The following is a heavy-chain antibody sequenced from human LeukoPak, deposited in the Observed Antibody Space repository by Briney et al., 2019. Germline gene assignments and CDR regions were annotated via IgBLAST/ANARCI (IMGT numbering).Heavy chain of an antibody. CDR2: VSNSGDYI. CDR1: GFSFSSNR. CDR3: ARALIGYYFDY. V-gene: IGHV3-21*06. D-gene: IGHD2-8*01. J-gene: IGHJ4*02. Sequence: GGSLRLSCAPSGFSFSSNRMNWVCQAPGKGLEWVSSVSNSGDYIHYADSVKGRFTISRDNSKNSLDLQMNSLRAEDTAVYYCARALIGYYFDYWGQGTLVTVSS.